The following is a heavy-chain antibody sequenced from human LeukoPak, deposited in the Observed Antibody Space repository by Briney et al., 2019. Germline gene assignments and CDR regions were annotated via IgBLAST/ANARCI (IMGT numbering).Heavy chain of an antibody. Sequence: APVKVSCKASGYTFTSYDINWVRQATGQGLEWMGWMNPNSGNTGYAQKFQGRVTMTRNTSISTAYMELSSLRSEDTAVYYCARGPMAYYDLPPPDYWGQGTLVTVSS. J-gene: IGHJ4*02. CDR3: ARGPMAYYDLPPPDY. V-gene: IGHV1-8*01. CDR2: MNPNSGNT. CDR1: GYTFTSYD. D-gene: IGHD3-3*01.